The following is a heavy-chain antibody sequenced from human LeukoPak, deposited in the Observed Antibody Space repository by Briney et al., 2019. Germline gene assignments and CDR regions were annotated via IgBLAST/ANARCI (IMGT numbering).Heavy chain of an antibody. J-gene: IGHJ4*02. D-gene: IGHD3-16*01. CDR2: ISSDGRST. CDR3: ASQLGGNVY. Sequence: GGSLRLSCAASGFTFSDNWMHWVRQAPGTGLVWVSVISSDGRSTIYADSVKGRFTISRDNAKNTLYLQMDSLRAEDTAVYFCASQLGGNVYWGRGTLVTVSS. CDR1: GFTFSDNW. V-gene: IGHV3-74*01.